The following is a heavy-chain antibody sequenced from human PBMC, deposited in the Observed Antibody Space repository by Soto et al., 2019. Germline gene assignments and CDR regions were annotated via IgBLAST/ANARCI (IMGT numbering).Heavy chain of an antibody. Sequence: PGESLSLSCVVSGFPFSTYAMSWVSQAPGKGLEWVSAINIGGDTTYYADSVKGRFTMSRDNSKNTLYLQMNSLRAEDTAVYYCAKLLVTQMPYYYYGLDVWGQGTTVTVSS. J-gene: IGHJ6*02. D-gene: IGHD2-21*02. V-gene: IGHV3-23*01. CDR2: INIGGDTT. CDR1: GFPFSTYA. CDR3: AKLLVTQMPYYYYGLDV.